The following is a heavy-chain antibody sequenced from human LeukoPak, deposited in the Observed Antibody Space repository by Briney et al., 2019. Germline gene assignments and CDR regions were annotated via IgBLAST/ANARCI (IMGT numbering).Heavy chain of an antibody. CDR2: INPNSGGT. D-gene: IGHD2-15*01. CDR1: GYTFTGYY. CDR3: ARDCSGGSCNNWFDP. V-gene: IGHV1-2*02. Sequence: ASVKVSCKAPGYTFTGYYMHWVRQAPGQGLEWMGWINPNSGGTNYAQKFQGRVTMTRDTSISTAYMELSSLRSEDTAVYYCARDCSGGSCNNWFDPWGQGTLVTVSS. J-gene: IGHJ5*02.